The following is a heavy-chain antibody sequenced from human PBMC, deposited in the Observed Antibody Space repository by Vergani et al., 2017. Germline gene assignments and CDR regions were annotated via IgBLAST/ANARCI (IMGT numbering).Heavy chain of an antibody. CDR3: ARKGDDGSCYYRDY. J-gene: IGHJ4*02. Sequence: VKLVQSGAEVKKPGSSVKVSCKASEGTFSSNTICWVGKAPGQGLEWMGRIIPILGIAHYAQKFQGRVTITADKSTRTAYMGLSSLRSEDTAVYYCARKGDDGSCYYRDYWGQGTLVTVYS. CDR2: IIPILGIA. CDR1: EGTFSSNT. V-gene: IGHV1-69*02. D-gene: IGHD3-22*01.